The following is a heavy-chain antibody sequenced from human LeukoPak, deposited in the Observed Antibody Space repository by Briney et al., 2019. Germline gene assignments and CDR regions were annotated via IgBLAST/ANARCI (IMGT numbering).Heavy chain of an antibody. Sequence: PSETLSLTCTVSGGSISSYYWSWIRQPPGKGLEWIGYIYYSGSTNYNPSLKSRVTISVDMSKNQFSLKLSSVTAANTAVYYCARGGGGYPFDYWGQGTLVTVSS. CDR2: IYYSGST. V-gene: IGHV4-59*01. D-gene: IGHD5-24*01. CDR1: GGSISSYY. CDR3: ARGGGGYPFDY. J-gene: IGHJ4*02.